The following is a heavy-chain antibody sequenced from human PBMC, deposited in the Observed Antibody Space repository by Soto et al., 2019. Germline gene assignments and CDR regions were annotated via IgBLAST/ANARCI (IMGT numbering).Heavy chain of an antibody. CDR1: GFTFSSSA. CDR3: EKDRSPGATTRNVY. D-gene: IGHD1-26*01. CDR2: ISGSGVAK. J-gene: IGHJ4*02. Sequence: GGSLRLSCVVSGFTFSSSAINWVRQAPGKGLEWVSTISGSGVAKFYADSVKGRFTISRDNSNNTVSLQMNSLRAEDAAVYYCEKDRSPGATTRNVYCGPGTLVTVS. V-gene: IGHV3-23*01.